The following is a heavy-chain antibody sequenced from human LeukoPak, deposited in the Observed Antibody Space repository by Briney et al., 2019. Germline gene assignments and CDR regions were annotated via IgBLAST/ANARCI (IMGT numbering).Heavy chain of an antibody. CDR1: GGSFSGYY. D-gene: IGHD6-13*01. CDR2: INHGGST. J-gene: IGHJ4*02. Sequence: MTSETLSLTCAVYGGSFSGYYWSWIRQPPGKGLEWIGEINHGGSTNYTPSLKSRVTISVDTSQKQFSLRLSSVTAADTAVYYCARGRYVTTRGGAAAGFLDYWGQGTLVTVST. CDR3: ARGRYVTTRGGAAAGFLDY. V-gene: IGHV4-34*01.